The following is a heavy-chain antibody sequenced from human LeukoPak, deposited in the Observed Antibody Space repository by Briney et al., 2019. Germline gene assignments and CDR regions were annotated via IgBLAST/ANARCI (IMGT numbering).Heavy chain of an antibody. CDR2: INPNSGGT. D-gene: IGHD5-18*01. CDR1: GYTFTGYF. Sequence: GASVKVSCKASGYTFTGYFMHWVRQAPGQGLEWMGWINPNSGGTNYAQKVQGRVTMTRDTSNSTAYMELSRLRSDDTAVYYCARGGGIQLWLPPYYYYYMDVWGKGTTVTVSS. CDR3: ARGGGIQLWLPPYYYYYMDV. V-gene: IGHV1-2*02. J-gene: IGHJ6*03.